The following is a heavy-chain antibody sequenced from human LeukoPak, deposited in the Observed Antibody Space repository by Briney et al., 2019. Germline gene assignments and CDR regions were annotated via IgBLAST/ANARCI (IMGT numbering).Heavy chain of an antibody. CDR3: ARDQPLTVASWGYFYYYMDV. Sequence: PSETLSLTCAVYGGSFSGYYWSWVRQAPGKGLEWVANIKQDGGDKYYLDSVKGRFTISRDNAKKSVFLQMNSLRAEDTAVYFCARDQPLTVASWGYFYYYMDVWGKGTTVTVSS. V-gene: IGHV3-7*01. CDR1: GGSFSGYY. J-gene: IGHJ6*03. CDR2: IKQDGGDK. D-gene: IGHD2-2*01.